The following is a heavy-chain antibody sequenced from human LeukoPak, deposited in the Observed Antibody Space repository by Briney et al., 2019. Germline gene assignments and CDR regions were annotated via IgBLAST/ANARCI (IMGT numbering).Heavy chain of an antibody. CDR1: GGSISGHY. J-gene: IGHJ4*02. V-gene: IGHV4-59*11. Sequence: PSETLSLTCTVSGGSISGHYWGWIRQPPGKGLEWIGYIHYSGRTDYKPSLRSRLTLSLDTSRNRFSLTPRSVSAADTAVYYCVRENYFDKWGRGTLVTVSS. CDR3: VRENYFDK. CDR2: IHYSGRT.